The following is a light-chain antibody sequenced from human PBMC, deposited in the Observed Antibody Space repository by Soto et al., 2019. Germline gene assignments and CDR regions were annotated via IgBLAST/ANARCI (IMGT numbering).Light chain of an antibody. CDR3: PAWDDSLNGVV. Sequence: QSVLTQPPSASGTPGQRVTISCSGSGSNIGSDTVNWYQQLPGTAPKLLIYSINQRPSGVPDRFSGSKSGTSASLAISGLQSDDEADYYCPAWDDSLNGVVFGGGTKVTVL. CDR2: SIN. CDR1: GSNIGSDT. V-gene: IGLV1-44*01. J-gene: IGLJ2*01.